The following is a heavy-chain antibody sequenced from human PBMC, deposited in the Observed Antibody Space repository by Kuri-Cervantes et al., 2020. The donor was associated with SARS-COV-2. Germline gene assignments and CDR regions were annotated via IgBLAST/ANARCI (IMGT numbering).Heavy chain of an antibody. CDR2: ISSSSSYT. CDR1: GFSVSDYY. CDR3: ARDLYYYDSSGYYDY. V-gene: IGHV3-11*05. Sequence: GGSLRLSCAASGFSVSDYYMSWIRQAPGKGLEWVSYISSSSSYTNYADSVKSRFTIYRDNAKNSLYLQMNSLRAEDTAVYYCARDLYYYDSSGYYDYWGQGTLVTVSS. J-gene: IGHJ4*02. D-gene: IGHD3-22*01.